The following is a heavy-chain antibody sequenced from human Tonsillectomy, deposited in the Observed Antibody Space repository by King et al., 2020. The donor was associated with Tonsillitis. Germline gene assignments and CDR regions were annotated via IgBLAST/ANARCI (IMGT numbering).Heavy chain of an antibody. CDR1: GYTFTNFG. CDR2: ISAYNGHT. Sequence: LQLVQSGAAMKKPGASVKVSCKASGYTFTNFGISWMRQAPGQGLEWMGWISAYNGHTNYAQKLEDRVTMTTDKSTSTAYMELRGLRSDGPAVYYCAGDPSVRGGYCYVSGGEGTLVTVSS. J-gene: IGHJ4*02. V-gene: IGHV1-18*01. D-gene: IGHD2-21*01. CDR3: AGDPSVRGGYCYVS.